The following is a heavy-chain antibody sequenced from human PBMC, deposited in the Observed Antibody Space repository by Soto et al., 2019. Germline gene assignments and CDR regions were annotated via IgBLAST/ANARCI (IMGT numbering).Heavy chain of an antibody. CDR2: IYYSGST. CDR1: GGSISSYY. V-gene: IGHV4-59*01. Sequence: KQPETLSLTCTVSGGSISSYYWSWIRQPPGKGLEWIGYIYYSGSTNYNPSLKSRVTISVDTSKNQFSLKLSSVTAADTAVYYCARSDTVMYSSSSWFDPWGQGTLVTVSS. D-gene: IGHD6-13*01. CDR3: ARSDTVMYSSSSWFDP. J-gene: IGHJ5*02.